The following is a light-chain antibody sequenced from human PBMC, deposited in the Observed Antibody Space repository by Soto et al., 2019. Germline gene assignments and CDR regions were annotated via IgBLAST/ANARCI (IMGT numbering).Light chain of an antibody. CDR3: QQYGSSPRT. CDR1: QSVSSN. Sequence: EIVMTQSPATLSVSPGERATLSCRASQSVSSNLAWYQQTPGQAPRLLIYGASTRATGIPARFSGSGSGTDLTITISRLEPGDFEVYDCQQYGSSPRTFGQGTKVDIK. V-gene: IGKV3-15*01. CDR2: GAS. J-gene: IGKJ1*01.